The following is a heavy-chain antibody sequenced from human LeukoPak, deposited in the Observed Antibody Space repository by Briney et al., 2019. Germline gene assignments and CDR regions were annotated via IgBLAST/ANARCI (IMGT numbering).Heavy chain of an antibody. D-gene: IGHD3-3*01. CDR1: GGSISRYY. CDR2: IYTTGST. J-gene: IGHJ2*01. CDR3: ARRGTIFGPESL. Sequence: PWETLSLTCTVSGGSISRYYGSWIRQPPGKGLEWSGYIYTTGSTDYNPSLKSRVTISVDTSKNQLSLNLSSVTAADTAVYYCARRGTIFGPESLWGRGTLVTVSS. V-gene: IGHV4-4*09.